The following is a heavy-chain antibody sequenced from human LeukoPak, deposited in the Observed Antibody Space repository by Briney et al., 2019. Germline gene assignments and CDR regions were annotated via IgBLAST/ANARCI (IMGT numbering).Heavy chain of an antibody. D-gene: IGHD3-10*01. CDR3: ARDVSGYYGSGSYSGGIDY. CDR1: GYPFTTYG. J-gene: IGHJ4*02. V-gene: IGHV1-18*01. Sequence: ASVKVSCKASGYPFTTYGISWVRQAPGQGLEWMGWISAYNGNTNYAQKLQGRVTMTTDTSTSTAYMELRSLRSDDTAVYYCARDVSGYYGSGSYSGGIDYWGQGTLVTVSS. CDR2: ISAYNGNT.